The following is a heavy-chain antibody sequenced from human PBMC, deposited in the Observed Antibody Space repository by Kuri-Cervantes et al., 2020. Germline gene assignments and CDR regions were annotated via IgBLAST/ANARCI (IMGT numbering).Heavy chain of an antibody. Sequence: SETLSLTCTVSGSSISSSSYYWGWIRQPPGKGLEWIGSIYYSGSTNYNPSLKSRVTISVDTSKNQFSLKLSSVTAADTAVYYCARSWELLGWFDPWGQGTLVTVSS. CDR1: GSSISSSSYY. J-gene: IGHJ5*02. CDR2: IYYSGST. D-gene: IGHD1-26*01. V-gene: IGHV4-39*01. CDR3: ARSWELLGWFDP.